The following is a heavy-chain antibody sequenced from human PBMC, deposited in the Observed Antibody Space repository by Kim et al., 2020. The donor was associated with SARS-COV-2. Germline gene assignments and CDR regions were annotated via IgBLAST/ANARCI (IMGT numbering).Heavy chain of an antibody. CDR3: ARDHSSSGPIGDNWFDP. Sequence: SETLSLTCTVSGGSISSGDYYWSWIRQPPGKGLEWIGYIYYSGSTYYNPSLKSRVTISVDTSKNQFSLKLSSVTAADTAVYYCARDHSSSGPIGDNWFDPWGQGTLVTVSS. CDR2: IYYSGST. D-gene: IGHD3-22*01. CDR1: GGSISSGDYY. V-gene: IGHV4-30-4*01. J-gene: IGHJ5*02.